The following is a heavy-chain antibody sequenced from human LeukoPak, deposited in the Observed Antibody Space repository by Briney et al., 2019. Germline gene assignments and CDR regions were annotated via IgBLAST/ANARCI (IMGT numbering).Heavy chain of an antibody. J-gene: IGHJ4*02. Sequence: PSETLSLTCTVSGGSISSGTYYWSWIRQPAGKGLQCIGRFYPGGSTNYNPSFQSRVNISVDTSKNQFSLKLYSVTASDTAVYYCAREGSNGWGRRGYFDYWGQGTLVTVSS. CDR1: GGSISSGTYY. V-gene: IGHV4-61*02. CDR3: AREGSNGWGRRGYFDY. D-gene: IGHD6-19*01. CDR2: FYPGGST.